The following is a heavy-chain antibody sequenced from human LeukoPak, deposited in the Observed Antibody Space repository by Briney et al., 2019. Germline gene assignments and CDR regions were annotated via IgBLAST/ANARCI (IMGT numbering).Heavy chain of an antibody. Sequence: GESLKISCKGSGYSFTSYWIGWVRQMPGKGLEWMGIIYPGDSNTRYSPSFQGQVTISADKSISTAYLQWSSLKASDTAMYYCARQNRGYFDWLLFPFDYWGQGTLVTVSS. D-gene: IGHD3-9*01. J-gene: IGHJ4*02. CDR2: IYPGDSNT. CDR1: GYSFTSYW. CDR3: ARQNRGYFDWLLFPFDY. V-gene: IGHV5-51*01.